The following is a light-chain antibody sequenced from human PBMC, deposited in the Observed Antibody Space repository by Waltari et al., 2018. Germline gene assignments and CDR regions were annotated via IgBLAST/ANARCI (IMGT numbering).Light chain of an antibody. CDR2: DVS. CDR3: SSYTSSSTLV. Sequence: QSALTQPASVSGSPGQSLTISCTGTSSDVGGYHYVSWYQQPPGKAPKLMIYDVSNRPSGVSNRFSGSKSGNTASLTISGLQAEDEADYHCSSYTSSSTLVFGGGTKLTVL. J-gene: IGLJ3*02. V-gene: IGLV2-14*03. CDR1: SSDVGGYHY.